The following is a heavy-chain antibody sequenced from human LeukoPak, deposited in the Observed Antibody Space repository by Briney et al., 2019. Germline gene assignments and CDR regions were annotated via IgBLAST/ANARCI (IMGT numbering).Heavy chain of an antibody. J-gene: IGHJ1*01. CDR2: INPSGGST. Sequence: ASVKVSCKASGYTFTSYDINWVRQAPGQGLEWMGIINPSGGSTSYAQKFQGRVTMTRDTSTSTVYMELSSLRSEDTAVYYCARDETGNTYYDFWSGYYQEAEYFQHWGQGTLVTVSS. CDR3: ARDETGNTYYDFWSGYYQEAEYFQH. CDR1: GYTFTSYD. V-gene: IGHV1-46*01. D-gene: IGHD3-3*01.